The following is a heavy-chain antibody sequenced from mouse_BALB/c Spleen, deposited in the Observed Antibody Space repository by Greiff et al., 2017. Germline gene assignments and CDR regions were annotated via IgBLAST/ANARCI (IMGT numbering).Heavy chain of an antibody. Sequence: VQPQQSGPGPEKPGASVKIFCNASGLPLTGLIMKRVKQSNGKSLEWIGNIDPYYGGTSYNQKFKGKATLTVDKSSSTAIVQLKSLTSEDSAVYDYAVYGNWSAWFAYWGQGTLVTVSA. CDR2: IDPYYGGT. V-gene: IGHV1S135*01. D-gene: IGHD2-1*01. CDR1: GLPLTGLI. J-gene: IGHJ3*01. CDR3: AVYGNWSAWFAY.